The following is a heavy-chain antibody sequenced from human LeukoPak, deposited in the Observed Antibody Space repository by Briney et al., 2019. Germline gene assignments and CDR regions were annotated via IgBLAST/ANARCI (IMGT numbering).Heavy chain of an antibody. CDR2: LIGCGDDT. Sequence: GGSLRLSCAASGFTYRKNGMSWVRQARGKGLEGVAVLIGCGDDTLYAPSVKARFPIPRDNSKNPLSLQMNGLRAEDTAVYFCARDHGYYDSIGYPWVQGTLVTVSS. CDR1: GFTYRKNG. V-gene: IGHV3-23*01. J-gene: IGHJ5*02. CDR3: ARDHGYYDSIGYP. D-gene: IGHD2-2*03.